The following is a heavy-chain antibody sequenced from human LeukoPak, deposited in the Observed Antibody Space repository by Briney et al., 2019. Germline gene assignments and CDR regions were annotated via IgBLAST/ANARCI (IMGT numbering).Heavy chain of an antibody. Sequence: GGSLRLSCTASGFTFSSYAMNWVRQAPGKGLEWVSYISSSVSTIHYADSVKGRFTISTDEAKNSLYLQMNSLRAEDTAVYYCARDLGYCSSTSCYSLYAMDFWGKGTTVTVSS. CDR2: ISSSVSTI. V-gene: IGHV3-48*03. J-gene: IGHJ6*04. D-gene: IGHD2-2*02. CDR3: ARDLGYCSSTSCYSLYAMDF. CDR1: GFTFSSYA.